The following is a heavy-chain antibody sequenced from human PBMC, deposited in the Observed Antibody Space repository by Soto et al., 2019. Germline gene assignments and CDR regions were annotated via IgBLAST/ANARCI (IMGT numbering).Heavy chain of an antibody. D-gene: IGHD6-13*01. V-gene: IGHV5-51*01. CDR3: ARSIAAAGYFDY. Sequence: GESLKISCKGSGYSFSTYWIGWVRQMPGKGLEWMGIIYPGDSDTRYSPSFQGQVTILADKSISTAYLQWSNLKASDTAMYYCARSIAAAGYFDYWGQGTQVTVSS. CDR1: GYSFSTYW. CDR2: IYPGDSDT. J-gene: IGHJ4*02.